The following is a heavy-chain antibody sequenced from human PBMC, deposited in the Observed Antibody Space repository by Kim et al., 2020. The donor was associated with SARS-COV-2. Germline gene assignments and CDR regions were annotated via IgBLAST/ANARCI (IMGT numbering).Heavy chain of an antibody. CDR1: GGLISGTVYS. J-gene: IGHJ3*02. CDR3: ARHFDYPNCFDI. V-gene: IGHV4-39*01. D-gene: IGHD4-17*01. Sequence: SETLSLTCSASGGLISGTVYSWGWIRQPPGKGLEWIGSLNHNGGVIHNASLKSRVSISVDTSKNQFSLKVTSVTAADTALYYCARHFDYPNCFDIWGQGTMVTVSS. CDR2: LNHNGGV.